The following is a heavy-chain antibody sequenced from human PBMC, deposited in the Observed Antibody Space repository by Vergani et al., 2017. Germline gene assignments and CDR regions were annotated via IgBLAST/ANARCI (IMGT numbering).Heavy chain of an antibody. CDR3: ARGSLFDP. CDR1: GGSFSGYY. J-gene: IGHJ5*02. CDR2: INHSGST. V-gene: IGHV4-34*01. Sequence: QVQLQQWGAGLLKPSETLSLTCAVYGGSFSGYYWSWIRQPPGKGLEWIGEINHSGSTNYNPSLKSRVTISVDTSKNQCSLKLISVTAADTAVYYCARGSLFDPWGQGTLVTVSS.